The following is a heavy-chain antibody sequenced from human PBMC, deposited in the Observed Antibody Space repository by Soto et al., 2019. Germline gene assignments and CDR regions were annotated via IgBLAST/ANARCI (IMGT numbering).Heavy chain of an antibody. J-gene: IGHJ4*02. D-gene: IGHD3-3*01. CDR2: IYNTVTT. V-gene: IGHV4-31*03. Sequence: QVQLQESGPGLVKPSQTLSLTCTVSGASIRSGGYSWSGIRQHPGKGLEWIGYIYNTVTTYYNPSLKSRVTSSVDTSDNKFSLKMSSVTAADTAVYYCARGRTYYAQWGRGILVTVSS. CDR1: GASIRSGGYS. CDR3: ARGRTYYAQ.